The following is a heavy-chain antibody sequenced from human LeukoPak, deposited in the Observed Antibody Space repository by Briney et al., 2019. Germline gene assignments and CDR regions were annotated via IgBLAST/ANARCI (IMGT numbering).Heavy chain of an antibody. V-gene: IGHV1-3*01. CDR2: INAGNGNT. CDR3: ARSGYCSSTSCRNHYYFDY. D-gene: IGHD2-2*01. CDR1: GYTFTSYA. Sequence: GASVKVSCKASGYTFTSYAMHWVRQAPGQRLGWMGWINAGNGNTKYSQKFQGRVTITRDTSASTAYMELSSLRSEDTAVYYCARSGYCSSTSCRNHYYFDYWGQGTLVTVSS. J-gene: IGHJ4*02.